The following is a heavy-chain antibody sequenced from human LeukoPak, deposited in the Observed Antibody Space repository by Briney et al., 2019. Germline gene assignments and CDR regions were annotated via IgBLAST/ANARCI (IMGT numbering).Heavy chain of an antibody. Sequence: ASVKVSCKASGYTFTSYDINWVRQATGQGLEWMGWMNPNSGNTGYAQKFQGRVTMTRNTSISTAYMELSSLRSGDTAVYYCARAYYDYVWGSYRSALYYFDYWGQGTLVTVSS. CDR2: MNPNSGNT. D-gene: IGHD3-16*02. V-gene: IGHV1-8*01. J-gene: IGHJ4*02. CDR1: GYTFTSYD. CDR3: ARAYYDYVWGSYRSALYYFDY.